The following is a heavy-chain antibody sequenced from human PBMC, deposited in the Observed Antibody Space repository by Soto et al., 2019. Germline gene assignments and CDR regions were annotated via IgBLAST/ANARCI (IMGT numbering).Heavy chain of an antibody. Sequence: QVQLVESGGGLVKPGGSLRLSCAASGFTFSDYYMSWIRQAPGKGLEWVSYISSSSSYTNYADSVKGRFTISRDNAKNALYLQMNSPRAEDTAVYYCARGLRVAVAGPTTPEFDPWGQGTLVTVSS. V-gene: IGHV3-11*05. CDR2: ISSSSSYT. CDR1: GFTFSDYY. CDR3: ARGLRVAVAGPTTPEFDP. D-gene: IGHD6-19*01. J-gene: IGHJ5*02.